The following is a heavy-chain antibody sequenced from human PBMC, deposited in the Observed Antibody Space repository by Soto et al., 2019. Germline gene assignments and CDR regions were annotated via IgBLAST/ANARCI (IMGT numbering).Heavy chain of an antibody. D-gene: IGHD3-16*02. V-gene: IGHV3-30*18. CDR2: ISYDGSNK. CDR3: AKTYYDYVWGSYRSFDY. CDR1: GFTFSSYG. J-gene: IGHJ4*02. Sequence: GGSLRLSCAASGFTFSSYGMHWVRQAPGKGLEWVAVISYDGSNKYYADSVKGRFTISRDNSKNTLYLQMNSLRAEDTAVYYCAKTYYDYVWGSYRSFDYWGQGTLVTVSS.